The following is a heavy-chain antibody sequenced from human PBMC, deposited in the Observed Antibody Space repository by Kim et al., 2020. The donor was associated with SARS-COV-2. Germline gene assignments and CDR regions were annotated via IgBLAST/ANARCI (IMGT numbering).Heavy chain of an antibody. J-gene: IGHJ4*02. CDR1: GFTVSSNY. V-gene: IGHV3-66*01. CDR2: IYSGDKT. Sequence: GGSLRLSCAASGFTVSSNYMSWLRQAPGKGLEWLSVIYSGDKTYYVESVKGRLTIPRDNSKNTLYLQMSSLRVEDTAVYYCATNLAAAGVVWGQGTLATV. D-gene: IGHD6-13*01. CDR3: ATNLAAAGVV.